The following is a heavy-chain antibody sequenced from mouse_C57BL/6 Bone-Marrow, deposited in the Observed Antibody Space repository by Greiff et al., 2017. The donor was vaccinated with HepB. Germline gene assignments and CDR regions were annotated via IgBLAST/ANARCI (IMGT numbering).Heavy chain of an antibody. V-gene: IGHV1-81*01. CDR1: GYTFTSYG. J-gene: IGHJ3*01. CDR3: ARSRGGAY. D-gene: IGHD1-1*02. CDR2: IYPRSGNT. Sequence: VQLKESGAELARPGASVKLSCKASGYTFTSYGISWVKQRTGQGLEWIGEIYPRSGNTYYNEKFKGKATLTADKSSSTAYMELRSLTSEDSAVYLCARSRGGAYWGQGTLVTVSA.